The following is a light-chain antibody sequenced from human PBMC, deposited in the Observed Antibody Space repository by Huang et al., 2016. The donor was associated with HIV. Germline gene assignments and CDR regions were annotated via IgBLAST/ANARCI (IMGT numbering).Light chain of an antibody. CDR1: QSVSSN. Sequence: EIVMTQSPATLSVSPGERATRSCRASQSVSSNLAWYQQKPGQAPRLLIYGASTRATGIPARFSGSGSGTEFTLTISSLQSEDFAVYYCQQYNNYARTFGQGTKVEIK. CDR3: QQYNNYART. J-gene: IGKJ1*01. V-gene: IGKV3-15*01. CDR2: GAS.